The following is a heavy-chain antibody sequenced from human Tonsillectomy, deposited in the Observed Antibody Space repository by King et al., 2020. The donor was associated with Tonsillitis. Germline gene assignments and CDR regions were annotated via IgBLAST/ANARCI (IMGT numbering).Heavy chain of an antibody. CDR2: ISGSSSTL. Sequence: VQLVESGGGLVQPGGSLRLSCAASGFTFSSYSMNWVRQAPGKGLEWVSYISGSSSTLYYADSVKGRFTISRDNAKNSLYLQMNSLRDEDTAVYYCARGGRSSYCYYGMDVWGQGTTVTVYS. D-gene: IGHD6-6*01. CDR1: GFTFSSYS. CDR3: ARGGRSSYCYYGMDV. V-gene: IGHV3-48*02. J-gene: IGHJ6*02.